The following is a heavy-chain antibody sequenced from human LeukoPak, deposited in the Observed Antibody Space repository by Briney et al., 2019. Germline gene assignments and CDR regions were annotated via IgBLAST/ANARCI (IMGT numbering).Heavy chain of an antibody. D-gene: IGHD2-15*01. CDR2: IYNFAVAHRGS. Sequence: PETPCPPCAVSGGSISTIGSYWTWIRQPPGQGLEWIGTIYNFAVAHRGSYYSPSLRSRFTMFEDTSKNQFSLKVTSVTAADTAMYYCARHFSGGYHRRNSFAVWGQASIPTVSS. V-gene: IGHV4-39*01. CDR3: ARHFSGGYHRRNSFAV. CDR1: GGSISTIGSY. J-gene: IGHJ3*01.